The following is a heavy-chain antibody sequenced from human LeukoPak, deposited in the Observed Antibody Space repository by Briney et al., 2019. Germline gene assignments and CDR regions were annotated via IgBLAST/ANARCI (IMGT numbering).Heavy chain of an antibody. V-gene: IGHV3-23*01. CDR2: ISGSGGST. J-gene: IGHJ4*02. D-gene: IGHD1-26*01. Sequence: QPGGSLRLSCAASGFTFSSYAMSWVRQAPGKGLEWVSAISGSGGSTYYADSVKGRFTISRDNSKSTLYLQMNSLRAEDTAVYYCAKDQDQYSGSHDYWGQGTLVTVSS. CDR1: GFTFSSYA. CDR3: AKDQDQYSGSHDY.